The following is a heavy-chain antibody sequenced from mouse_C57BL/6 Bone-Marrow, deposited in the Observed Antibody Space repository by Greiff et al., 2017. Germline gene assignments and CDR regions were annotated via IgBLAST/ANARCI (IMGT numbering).Heavy chain of an antibody. J-gene: IGHJ1*03. CDR2: INPSSGYT. D-gene: IGHD1-1*01. V-gene: IGHV1-7*01. Sequence: QVQLKESGAELAKPGASVKLSCKASGYTFTSYWMHWVKQRPGQGLEWIGYINPSSGYTKYNQKVKDKATLTADKSSSTAYMQLSSLTYEDSAVYYCDYGSSYPYCYFDVWGTGTTVTVSS. CDR3: DYGSSYPYCYFDV. CDR1: GYTFTSYW.